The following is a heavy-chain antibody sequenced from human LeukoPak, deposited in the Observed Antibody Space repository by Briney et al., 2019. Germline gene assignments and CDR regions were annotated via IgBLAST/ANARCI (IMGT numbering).Heavy chain of an antibody. CDR3: TRAQGHWFDP. J-gene: IGHJ5*02. CDR1: GFTFGDYA. Sequence: GGSLRLSCTASGFTFGDYAMSWVRQAPGKGLEWVCFIRSNAYGGTTEYSATVKGRFTISRDDSKSIAYLQMNSLKTEDTAVYYCTRAQGHWFDPWGQGTLVTVSS. CDR2: IRSNAYGGTT. V-gene: IGHV3-49*04.